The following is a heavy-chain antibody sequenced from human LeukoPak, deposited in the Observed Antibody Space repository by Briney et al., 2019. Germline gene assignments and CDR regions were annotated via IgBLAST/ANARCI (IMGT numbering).Heavy chain of an antibody. CDR2: IYYSGST. V-gene: IGHV4-59*01. Sequence: PSETLSLTCTVFGGSISSYYWSWVRQPPGKGLEWIGYIYYSGSTNYNPSLKSRVTISVDTSKNQFSLKLSSVTAADTAVYYCATYRTSFIYWYFDLWGRGTLVTVSS. CDR1: GGSISSYY. CDR3: ATYRTSFIYWYFDL. J-gene: IGHJ2*01. D-gene: IGHD2-2*01.